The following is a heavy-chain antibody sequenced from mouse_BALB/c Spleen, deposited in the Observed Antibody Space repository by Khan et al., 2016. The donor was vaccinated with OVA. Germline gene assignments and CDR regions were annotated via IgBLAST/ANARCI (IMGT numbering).Heavy chain of an antibody. D-gene: IGHD2-1*01. CDR1: GYTFTSYY. V-gene: IGHV1S81*02. CDR3: ARSGYGNPFAY. J-gene: IGHJ3*01. CDR2: INPNNGDS. Sequence: VQLQESGAELVKPGTSVKISCKASGYTFTSYYMYWVKQRPGQGLEWIGGINPNNGDSNFNEKFKSKATLTVDKSSSTAYMQLGILTSEDSAVYYGARSGYGNPFAYWGQGTLVTVSA.